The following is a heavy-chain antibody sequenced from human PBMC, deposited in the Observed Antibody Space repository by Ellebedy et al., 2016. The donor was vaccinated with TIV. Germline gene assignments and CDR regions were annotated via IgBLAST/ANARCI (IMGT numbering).Heavy chain of an antibody. V-gene: IGHV3-43*01. J-gene: IGHJ4*02. D-gene: IGHD3-22*01. CDR1: GFTLEDYT. CDR3: TKDRIVVAQGGGNNFDY. Sequence: PGGSLRLSCAASGFTLEDYTMHWVRQAPGKGLEWVSLIRWVGVSTYYADSVKGRFTISRDNSKNSLYLQMNSLRTEDTALYYCTKDRIVVAQGGGNNFDYWGQGILVTVSS. CDR2: IRWVGVST.